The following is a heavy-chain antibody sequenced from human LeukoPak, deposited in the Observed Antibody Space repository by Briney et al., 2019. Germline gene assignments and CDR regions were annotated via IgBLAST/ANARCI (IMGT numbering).Heavy chain of an antibody. D-gene: IGHD6-19*01. J-gene: IGHJ4*02. CDR2: ISSSSTTI. CDR1: GFTFSSSG. V-gene: IGHV3-48*04. CDR3: ASGYSSGPVY. Sequence: PGGSMRLSCAASGFTFSSSGMNWVRQAPGKGREGISYISSSSTTIYYADSVKGRFTISRDNAKNSLYLQMNSLRAEDTAVYYCASGYSSGPVYWGQGTLVTVSS.